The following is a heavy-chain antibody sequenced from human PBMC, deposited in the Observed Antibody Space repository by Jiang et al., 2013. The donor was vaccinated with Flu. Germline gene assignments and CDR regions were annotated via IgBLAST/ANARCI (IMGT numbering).Heavy chain of an antibody. V-gene: IGHV4-39*02. CDR3: ARRSANNYDLGSPEYYFDY. CDR1: GASFRSLSYY. J-gene: IGHJ4*02. D-gene: IGHD3-3*01. Sequence: PGLVKPSETLSLTCTVSGASFRSLSYYWAWVRQPPGKALEWIGNIYYSGSTFYNPSLKSRVTMSVDTSKNLLSLKLSSVTAADTAVYYCARRSANNYDLGSPEYYFDYWGQGTLVTVSS. CDR2: IYYSGST.